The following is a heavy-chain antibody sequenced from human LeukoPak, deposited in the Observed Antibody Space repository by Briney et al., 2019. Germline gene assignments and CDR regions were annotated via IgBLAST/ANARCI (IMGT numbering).Heavy chain of an antibody. CDR2: ISAYNGNT. V-gene: IGHV1-18*01. CDR3: ARGSALRYFDWFVLFQH. Sequence: ASVKVSCKASGYTFTSYDINWVRQAPGQGLEWMGWISAYNGNTNYAQKLQGRVTMTTDTSTSTAYMELSSLRSEDTAVYYCARGSALRYFDWFVLFQHWGQGTLVTVSS. CDR1: GYTFTSYD. D-gene: IGHD3-9*01. J-gene: IGHJ1*01.